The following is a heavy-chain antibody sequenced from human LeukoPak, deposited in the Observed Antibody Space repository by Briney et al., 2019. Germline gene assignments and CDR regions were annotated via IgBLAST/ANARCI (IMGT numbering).Heavy chain of an antibody. Sequence: KSSETLSLTCSVSSGSISSYYWSWIRQPPGKGLEWIGYISYSGSTNYNPSLKSRVTISLDTSKNQFSLKLRSVTAADTAVYYCARGFYSESTYFDYWGQGTLVTVSS. V-gene: IGHV4-59*01. D-gene: IGHD2-21*01. J-gene: IGHJ4*02. CDR3: ARGFYSESTYFDY. CDR1: SGSISSYY. CDR2: ISYSGST.